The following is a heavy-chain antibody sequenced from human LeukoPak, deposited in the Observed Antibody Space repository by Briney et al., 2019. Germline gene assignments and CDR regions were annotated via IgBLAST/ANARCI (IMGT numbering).Heavy chain of an antibody. V-gene: IGHV4-59*08. CDR1: GGSISSYY. CDR3: ARQTAAAGSGYYYGMDV. CDR2: IYYSGST. J-gene: IGHJ6*02. D-gene: IGHD6-13*01. Sequence: PSETLSLTCTVSGGSISSYYWSWIRQPPGKGLEWIGYIYYSGSTNYNPSLKSRVTLSVDTSKNQFSLKLSSVTAADTAVYYCARQTAAAGSGYYYGMDVWGQGTTVTVSS.